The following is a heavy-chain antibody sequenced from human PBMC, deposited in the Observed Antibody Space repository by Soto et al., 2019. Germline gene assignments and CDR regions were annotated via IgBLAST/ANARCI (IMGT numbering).Heavy chain of an antibody. Sequence: SQTLSLTCSPSGGSISSSSYYWGWIRQPPGKGLEWIGSIYYSGSTYYNPSLKSRVTISVDTSKNQFSLKLSSVAAADTAVYYCARLRGSYFLYYGMEVWGQGTTVTVSS. CDR3: ARLRGSYFLYYGMEV. J-gene: IGHJ6*02. CDR2: IYYSGST. V-gene: IGHV4-39*01. D-gene: IGHD1-26*01. CDR1: GGSISSSSYY.